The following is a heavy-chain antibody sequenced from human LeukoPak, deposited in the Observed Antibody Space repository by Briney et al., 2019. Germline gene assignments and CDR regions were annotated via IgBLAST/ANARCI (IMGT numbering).Heavy chain of an antibody. J-gene: IGHJ3*01. CDR1: GGTFTSYA. Sequence: ASVKVPCKASGGTFTSYAISWVRQAPRQPLEWMGGIIPIFGTANYAQKFQGRVTITADESTSTAYMELRSLRSEDTAVYDCARGNVVVPAAMLTAFDVWGQGTMVTVSS. CDR3: ARGNVVVPAAMLTAFDV. V-gene: IGHV1-69*13. CDR2: IIPIFGTA. D-gene: IGHD2-2*01.